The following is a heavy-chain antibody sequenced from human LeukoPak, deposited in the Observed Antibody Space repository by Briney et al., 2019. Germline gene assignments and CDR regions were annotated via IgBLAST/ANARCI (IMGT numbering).Heavy chain of an antibody. J-gene: IGHJ4*02. CDR2: IYYSGST. D-gene: IGHD6-19*01. Sequence: PSETLSLTCTVSGGSISSYYWSWIRQPPGKGLEWIGYIYYSGSTNYNPSLKSRVTISVDTSKNQFSLKLTSVTAADTAVYYCARHLKAVAAAFDYWGQGTLVTVSS. CDR3: ARHLKAVAAAFDY. V-gene: IGHV4-59*08. CDR1: GGSISSYY.